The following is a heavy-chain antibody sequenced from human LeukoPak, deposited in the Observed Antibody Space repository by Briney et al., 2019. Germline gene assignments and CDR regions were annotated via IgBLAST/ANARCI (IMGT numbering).Heavy chain of an antibody. D-gene: IGHD6-19*01. CDR1: GFTFSSYS. J-gene: IGHJ4*02. CDR2: IKQDESEK. CDR3: ARDVAVAGYGTFDY. Sequence: GGSLRLSCAVSGFTFSSYSMSWVRQAPGKGLEWVANIKQDESEKYYVDSVKGRFTISRDNAKNSLYLQMNSLRAEDTAVYYCARDVAVAGYGTFDYWGQGTLVTVSS. V-gene: IGHV3-7*01.